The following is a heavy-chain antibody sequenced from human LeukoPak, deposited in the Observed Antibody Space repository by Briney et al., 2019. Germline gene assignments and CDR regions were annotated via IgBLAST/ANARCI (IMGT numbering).Heavy chain of an antibody. J-gene: IGHJ3*02. CDR2: ISSSSSYI. CDR3: ARRPVGYDAFDI. Sequence: GGSLRLSCAASGFTFSSYSMNWVRQAPGRGLEWVSSISSSSSYIYYADSVKGRFTISRDNAKNSLYLQMNSLRAEDTAVYYCARRPVGYDAFDIWGQGTMVTVSS. D-gene: IGHD4-23*01. CDR1: GFTFSSYS. V-gene: IGHV3-21*01.